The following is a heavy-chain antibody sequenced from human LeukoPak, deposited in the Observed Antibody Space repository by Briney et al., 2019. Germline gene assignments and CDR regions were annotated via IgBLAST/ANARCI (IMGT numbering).Heavy chain of an antibody. CDR1: GYTFSSYY. Sequence: ASVKVSCKASGYTFSSYYMHWVRQAPGQGLEWVGLINPTGDSTNYAQNFRGRVTMTRGTSTSTVYMDLSSLRSEDTAVYYCAREASGGYFDYWGQGTLVTVSS. V-gene: IGHV1-46*01. J-gene: IGHJ4*02. CDR3: AREASGGYFDY. CDR2: INPTGDST. D-gene: IGHD4-23*01.